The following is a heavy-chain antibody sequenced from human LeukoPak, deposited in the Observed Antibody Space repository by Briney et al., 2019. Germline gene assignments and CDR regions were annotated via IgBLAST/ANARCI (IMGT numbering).Heavy chain of an antibody. J-gene: IGHJ6*02. CDR1: GYTFTSYG. CDR2: ISAYNGNT. D-gene: IGHD4-17*01. V-gene: IGHV1-18*01. CDR3: ARGGPTATTWDDYYYGMDV. Sequence: ASVKVSCKASGYTFTSYGISWVRQAPGQGLEWMGWISAYNGNTNYAQKFQGRVTMTTDTSTSTAYMELRSLRSDDTAVYYCARGGPTATTWDDYYYGMDVWGQGTTVTVSS.